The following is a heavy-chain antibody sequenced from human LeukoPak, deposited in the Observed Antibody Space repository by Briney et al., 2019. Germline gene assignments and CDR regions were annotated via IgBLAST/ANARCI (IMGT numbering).Heavy chain of an antibody. CDR2: IYYSGST. CDR1: GGSISSYY. J-gene: IGHJ4*02. CDR3: ARDDYYDSSGYVH. D-gene: IGHD3-22*01. V-gene: IGHV4-59*01. Sequence: SETLSLTCTVSGGSISSYYWSWIRQPPGKGLEWIGYIYYSGSTNYNPSLKSRVTISVDTSKNQFPLKLSSVTAADTAVYYCARDDYYDSSGYVHWGQGTLVTVSS.